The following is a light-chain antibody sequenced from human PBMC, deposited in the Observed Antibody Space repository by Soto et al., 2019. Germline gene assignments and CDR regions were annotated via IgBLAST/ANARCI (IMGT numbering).Light chain of an antibody. V-gene: IGKV1-12*01. Sequence: DIQITQSPSSVSASVGDRVTITCRASQGISSWLAWYQLKPGTAPKLLISAASSLQSGVPSRFSGSGSGTDFTLTISSLQPEDFATYYCQQANSLPPTLGGGTKVDIK. CDR2: AAS. CDR1: QGISSW. J-gene: IGKJ4*01. CDR3: QQANSLPPT.